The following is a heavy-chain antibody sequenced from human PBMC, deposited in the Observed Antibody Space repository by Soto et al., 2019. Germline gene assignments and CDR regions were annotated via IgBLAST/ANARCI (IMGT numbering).Heavy chain of an antibody. CDR3: TTVTDITMVRGVSLYFDY. J-gene: IGHJ4*02. CDR2: IKSKTDGGTT. D-gene: IGHD3-10*01. V-gene: IGHV3-15*01. Sequence: EVQLVESGGGLVKPGGSLRLSCAASGFTFSNAWMSWVRQAPGKGLEWVGRIKSKTDGGTTDYAAPVKGRFTISTDDLKNTLYLQINSLKSEYIAVYYCTTVTDITMVRGVSLYFDYWGQGTLVTVSS. CDR1: GFTFSNAW.